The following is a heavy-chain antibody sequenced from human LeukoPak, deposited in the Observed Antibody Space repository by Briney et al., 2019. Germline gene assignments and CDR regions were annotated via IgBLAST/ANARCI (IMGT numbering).Heavy chain of an antibody. CDR2: IIPIFGTA. J-gene: IGHJ4*02. CDR1: GGTFSSYA. V-gene: IGHV1-69*05. Sequence: GASVKVSCKASGGTFSSYAISWVRQAPGQGLEWMGGIIPIFGTANYAQKFQGRVTITTDESTSTAYMELSSLRSEDTAVYYCASERGYSGYFDYWGQGTLVTVSS. D-gene: IGHD5-12*01. CDR3: ASERGYSGYFDY.